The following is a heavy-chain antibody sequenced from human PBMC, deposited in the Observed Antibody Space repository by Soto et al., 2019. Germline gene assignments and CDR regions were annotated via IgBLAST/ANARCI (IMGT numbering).Heavy chain of an antibody. V-gene: IGHV3-30*18. CDR1: GFTFSSYG. CDR2: ISYDGSNK. Sequence: GGSLRLSCAASGFTFSSYGMHWVRQAPGKGLEWVAVISYDGSNKYYADSVKGRFTISRDNSKNTLYLQMNSLRAEDTAVYYCAKDSPGPRYGQGFDYWGQGTLVTVSS. D-gene: IGHD3-9*01. CDR3: AKDSPGPRYGQGFDY. J-gene: IGHJ4*02.